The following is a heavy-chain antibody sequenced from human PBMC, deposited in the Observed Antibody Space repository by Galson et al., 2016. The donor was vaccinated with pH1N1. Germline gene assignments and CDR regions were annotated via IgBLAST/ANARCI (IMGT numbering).Heavy chain of an antibody. CDR3: AKASQYCRGGSCYANWLDP. CDR2: ISYDGSDH. D-gene: IGHD2-15*01. V-gene: IGHV3-30*18. Sequence: SLRLSCAASGFTFSSFGIHWVRQAPGKGLEWVAVISYDGSDHYYADSVKGRVTISRDNSKNTVYLLLNSVTTEDTAVYFCAKASQYCRGGSCYANWLDPWGQGTLVTVSS. J-gene: IGHJ5*02. CDR1: GFTFSSFG.